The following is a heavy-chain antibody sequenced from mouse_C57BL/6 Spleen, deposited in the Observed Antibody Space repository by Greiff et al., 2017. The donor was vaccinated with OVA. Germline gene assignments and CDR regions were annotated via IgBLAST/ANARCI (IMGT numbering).Heavy chain of an antibody. CDR1: GYSFTDYN. CDR3: AEGTYYSDPFAY. CDR2: INPNYGTT. J-gene: IGHJ3*01. D-gene: IGHD2-12*01. Sequence: EVQLKESGPELVKPGASVKISCKASGYSFTDYNMNWVKQSNGKSLEWIGVINPNYGTTSYNQKFKGKATLTVDQSSSTAYMQLNSLTSEDSAVYYCAEGTYYSDPFAYWGQGTLVTVSA. V-gene: IGHV1-39*01.